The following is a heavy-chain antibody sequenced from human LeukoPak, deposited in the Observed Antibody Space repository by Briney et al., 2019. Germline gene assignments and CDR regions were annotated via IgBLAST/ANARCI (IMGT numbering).Heavy chain of an antibody. D-gene: IGHD3-9*01. CDR1: GFTFSSYG. CDR2: IWYDGSNK. Sequence: GGSLRLSCAASGFTFSSYGMHWVRQAPGKGLEWVAAIWYDGSNKYYAGSVKGRFTISRDNSKNTLNLQMNSLRAEDTAVYYCARAGGTYYDILTGRDSYYYYGMDVWGQGTTVTVSS. J-gene: IGHJ6*02. CDR3: ARAGGTYYDILTGRDSYYYYGMDV. V-gene: IGHV3-33*08.